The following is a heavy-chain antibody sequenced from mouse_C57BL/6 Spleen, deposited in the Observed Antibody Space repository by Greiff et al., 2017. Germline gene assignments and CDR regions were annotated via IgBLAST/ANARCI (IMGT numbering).Heavy chain of an antibody. J-gene: IGHJ3*01. CDR1: GYTFTSYG. Sequence: VQGVESGAELARPGASVKLSCKASGYTFTSYGISWVKQRTGQGLEWIGEIYPRSGNTYYNEKFKGKATLTADKSSSTAYMELRSLTSEDSAVYFCARGGAQATWAYWGQGTLVTVSA. CDR3: ARGGAQATWAY. CDR2: IYPRSGNT. D-gene: IGHD3-2*02. V-gene: IGHV1-81*01.